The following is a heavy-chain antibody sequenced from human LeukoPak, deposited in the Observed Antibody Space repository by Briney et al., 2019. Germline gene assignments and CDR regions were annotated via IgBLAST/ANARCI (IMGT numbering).Heavy chain of an antibody. J-gene: IGHJ4*02. CDR3: ERVDLRGIIIKRNDY. CDR2: ISSSSSII. Sequence: GGSLRLSCAASGFTFGDYSMNWVRQAPGKGLEWVAHISSSSSIIYYADSVKGRFTISRDNAKNSLFLQMNSLRAEDTAVYYCERVDLRGIIIKRNDYWGQGTLVSVSS. D-gene: IGHD3-10*01. CDR1: GFTFGDYS. V-gene: IGHV3-48*01.